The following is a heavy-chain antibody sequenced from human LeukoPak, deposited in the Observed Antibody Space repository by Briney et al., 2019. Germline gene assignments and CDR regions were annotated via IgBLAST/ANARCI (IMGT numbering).Heavy chain of an antibody. CDR1: GGSFSGYY. V-gene: IGHV4-34*01. D-gene: IGHD5-18*01. CDR2: INHSGST. J-gene: IGHJ4*02. CDR3: ARRRRGYSYGPIDY. Sequence: KPSETLSLTCAVYGGSFSGYYWSWIRQPPGKGLEWIGEINHSGSTNYNPSLKSRVTISVDTSKNQFSLKLSSVTAADTAVYYCARRRRGYSYGPIDYWGQGTLVTVSS.